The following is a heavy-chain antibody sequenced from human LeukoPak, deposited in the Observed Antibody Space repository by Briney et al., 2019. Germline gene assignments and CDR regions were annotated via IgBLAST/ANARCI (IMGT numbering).Heavy chain of an antibody. D-gene: IGHD1-26*01. J-gene: IGHJ4*02. Sequence: GGSLRLSCAASGFTFSNAWMSWVRQAPGKGLEWVGRIKSKTDGGTTDYAAPVKGRFTISRDDSKNTLYLQMNSLKTEDTAVYYCTTADQVGATQFDYWGRGTLVTVSS. V-gene: IGHV3-15*01. CDR2: IKSKTDGGTT. CDR3: TTADQVGATQFDY. CDR1: GFTFSNAW.